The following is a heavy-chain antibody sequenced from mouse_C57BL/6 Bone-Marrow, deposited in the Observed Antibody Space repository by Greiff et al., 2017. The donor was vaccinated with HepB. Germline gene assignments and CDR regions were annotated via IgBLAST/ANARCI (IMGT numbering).Heavy chain of an antibody. CDR2: ISYSGST. D-gene: IGHD3-1*01. CDR1: GYSITSYY. J-gene: IGHJ2*01. V-gene: IGHV3-8*01. Sequence: EVKLQESGPGLAKPSQTLSLTCSVTGYSITSYYWNWIRKFPGNKLEYIGYISYSGSTYYNPSLNSRISITRDTSTNQYYMQLNSVTTEDTATYYCARSPSRGPLDYWGQGTTLTVSS. CDR3: ARSPSRGPLDY.